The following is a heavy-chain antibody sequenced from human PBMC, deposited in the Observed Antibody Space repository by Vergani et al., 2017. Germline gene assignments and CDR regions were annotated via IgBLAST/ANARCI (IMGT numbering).Heavy chain of an antibody. Sequence: VQLLESGGGLVQPGGSLRLSCTPSSFKLGDYGMHWVRQAPGRGLEWVSMTWYEGNNNYYADSVKGRFTISKDISKNTLYLQMNSLRGDDTAVYYCARETRDTPSSLDYWGEGTLVTDSS. V-gene: IGHV3-33*01. CDR1: SFKLGDYG. CDR3: ARETRDTPSSLDY. D-gene: IGHD5-24*01. CDR2: TWYEGNNN. J-gene: IGHJ4*02.